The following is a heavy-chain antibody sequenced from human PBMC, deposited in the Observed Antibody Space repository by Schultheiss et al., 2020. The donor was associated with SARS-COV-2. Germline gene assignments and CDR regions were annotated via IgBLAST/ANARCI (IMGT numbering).Heavy chain of an antibody. D-gene: IGHD3-22*01. CDR2: IDWDDDK. CDR3: ARIQGTYYYDSSGYYYTDAFDI. Sequence: SGPTLVKPTQTLTLTCTFSAFSLSTSGVGVAWIRQPPGEALEWLARIDWDDDKYYSTSLKTRLTISKDTSKNQVVLTMTNMDPVDTATYYCARIQGTYYYDSSGYYYTDAFDIWGQGTMVTVSS. V-gene: IGHV2-70*11. CDR1: AFSLSTSGVG. J-gene: IGHJ3*02.